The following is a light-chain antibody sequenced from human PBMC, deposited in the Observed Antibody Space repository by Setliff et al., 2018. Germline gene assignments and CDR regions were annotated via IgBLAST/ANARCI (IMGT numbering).Light chain of an antibody. J-gene: IGLJ2*01. Sequence: QSVLTQPPSVSAAPGQKVTISCSGSSSNIGNNFVSWYQQLPGTAPKPLIYDNNKRPSGIPDRFSGSKSATSATLGITGLQTGDEADYYCGTWDSSLSAGVVFGGGTKVTVL. V-gene: IGLV1-51*01. CDR2: DNN. CDR3: GTWDSSLSAGVV. CDR1: SSNIGNNF.